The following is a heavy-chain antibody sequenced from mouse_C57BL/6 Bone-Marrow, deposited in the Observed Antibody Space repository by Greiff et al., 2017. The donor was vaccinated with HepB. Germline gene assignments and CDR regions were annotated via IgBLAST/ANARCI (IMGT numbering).Heavy chain of an antibody. Sequence: VQLKQSGAELVRPGPSVKMSCKASGYTFTNYWIGWAKQRPGHGLEWIGDIYPGGGYTNYNEKFKGKATLTADKSSSTAYMQFSSLTSEDSAIYYCARRSPYYYGSSYGYWGQGTTLTVSS. CDR3: ARRSPYYYGSSYGY. CDR2: IYPGGGYT. J-gene: IGHJ2*01. D-gene: IGHD1-1*01. CDR1: GYTFTNYW. V-gene: IGHV1-63*01.